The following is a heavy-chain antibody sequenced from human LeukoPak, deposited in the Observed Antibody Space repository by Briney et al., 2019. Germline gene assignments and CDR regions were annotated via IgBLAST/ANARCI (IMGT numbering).Heavy chain of an antibody. CDR1: GGTFSSYA. J-gene: IGHJ5*02. V-gene: IGHV1-69*13. CDR3: ARGRYHYDSSGYLWFDP. D-gene: IGHD3-22*01. Sequence: SVKVSCKASGGTFSSYAISWVRQAPGQGLEWMGGIIPIFGTANYAQKFQGRVTITADESTSTAYMELSSLRSEDTAVYYCARGRYHYDSSGYLWFDPWGQGTLVTVSS. CDR2: IIPIFGTA.